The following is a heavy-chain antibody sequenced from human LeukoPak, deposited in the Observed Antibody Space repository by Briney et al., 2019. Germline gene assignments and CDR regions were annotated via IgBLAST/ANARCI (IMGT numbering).Heavy chain of an antibody. J-gene: IGHJ4*02. CDR2: ISYEGSNK. CDR3: AKHRMAEHTYGSYYFDY. Sequence: GGSLRLSCAASGFTFSNYGMHWVRQAPGKGLEWVAVISYEGSNKYHADSLKGRFTISRDNSKNTLYLQMNSLRAEDTAVYYCAKHRMAEHTYGSYYFDYWGQGTLVTVSS. D-gene: IGHD3-10*01. V-gene: IGHV3-30*18. CDR1: GFTFSNYG.